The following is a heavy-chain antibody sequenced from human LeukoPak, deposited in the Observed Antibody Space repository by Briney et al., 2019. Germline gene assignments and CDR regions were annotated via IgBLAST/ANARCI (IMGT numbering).Heavy chain of an antibody. CDR2: IIPILGIA. CDR3: ARAALVKGSGWYQDWFDP. Sequence: GASVKVSCKASGGTFSSYAISWVRQAPGQGLEWMGRIIPILGIANYAQKFQGRVTITADKSTSTAYMELSSLRSEDTAVYYCARAALVKGSGWYQDWFDPWGQGTLVTVSS. V-gene: IGHV1-69*04. CDR1: GGTFSSYA. D-gene: IGHD6-13*01. J-gene: IGHJ5*02.